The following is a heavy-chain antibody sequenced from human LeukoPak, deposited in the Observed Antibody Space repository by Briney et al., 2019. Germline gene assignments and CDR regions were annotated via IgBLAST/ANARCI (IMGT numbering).Heavy chain of an antibody. CDR1: GFTFSDHY. V-gene: IGHV3-72*01. J-gene: IGHJ3*01. Sequence: PGGSLRLSCVVSGFTFSDHYTDWVRQSPAKGLEWLARSRNKRNSYTTQYAASVKDRFTISRDESKDSLYLQMNSLRSEDTAVYYCVRGFHSFDVWGRGTKVTVSS. CDR2: SRNKRNSYTT. CDR3: VRGFHSFDV.